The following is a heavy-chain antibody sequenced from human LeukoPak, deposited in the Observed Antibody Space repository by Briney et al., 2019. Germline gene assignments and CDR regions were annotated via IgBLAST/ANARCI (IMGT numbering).Heavy chain of an antibody. V-gene: IGHV3-23*01. J-gene: IGHJ3*01. CDR2: IVGDGLYT. CDR1: DFTFAAYA. Sequence: GESLRVSCVGSDFTFAAYAMTWVRLTPGKGLELVSSIVGDGLYTRYADSVRGRFTISRDNSKNTLYLQMSSLRAEDTGIYYCGRDPNGDYVGAFEFWGQGTLVSVST. D-gene: IGHD4-17*01. CDR3: GRDPNGDYVGAFEF.